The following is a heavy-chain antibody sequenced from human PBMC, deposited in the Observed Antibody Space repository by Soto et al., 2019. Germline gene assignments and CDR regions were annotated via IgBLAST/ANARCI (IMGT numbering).Heavy chain of an antibody. CDR3: ARHNNPSTPPNNSGYRVGIDY. Sequence: PSETLSLTYTVSGGSISSSSYYWGWIRQPPGKGLEWIGSIYYSGSTYYNPSLKSRVTISVDTSKNQFSLKLSSVTAADTAVYYCARHNNPSTPPNNSGYRVGIDYWGQGTLVTVSS. V-gene: IGHV4-39*01. CDR2: IYYSGST. CDR1: GGSISSSSYY. D-gene: IGHD5-12*01. J-gene: IGHJ4*02.